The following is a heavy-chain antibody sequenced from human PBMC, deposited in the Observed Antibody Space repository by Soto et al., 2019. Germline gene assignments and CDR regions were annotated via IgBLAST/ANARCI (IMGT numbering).Heavy chain of an antibody. CDR1: GGSVSSGSYY. CDR2: IYYSGST. J-gene: IGHJ3*02. D-gene: IGHD3-3*01. Sequence: PSETLSLACTVSGGSVSSGSYYWSWIRQPPGRGLEWIGYIYYSGSTNYNPSLKSRVTISVDTSKNQFSLKLSSVTAADTAVYYCARYRGFTIFGVVSQPDAFDIWGQGTMVTVS. CDR3: ARYRGFTIFGVVSQPDAFDI. V-gene: IGHV4-61*01.